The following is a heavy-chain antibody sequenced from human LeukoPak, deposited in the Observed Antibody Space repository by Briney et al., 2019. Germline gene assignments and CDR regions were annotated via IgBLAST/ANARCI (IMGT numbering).Heavy chain of an antibody. CDR3: AKGEGGSTSDYYIDV. V-gene: IGHV3-21*01. CDR1: EFTFSTYS. D-gene: IGHD2-2*01. CDR2: ISSGSTYI. J-gene: IGHJ6*03. Sequence: GGSLRLSCAASEFTFSTYSMNWVRQAPGKGLEWVSSISSGSTYIYYADSVKGRFTISRDNAKNSLYLQMNSLRAEDTAVYYCAKGEGGSTSDYYIDVWGKGTTVTVSS.